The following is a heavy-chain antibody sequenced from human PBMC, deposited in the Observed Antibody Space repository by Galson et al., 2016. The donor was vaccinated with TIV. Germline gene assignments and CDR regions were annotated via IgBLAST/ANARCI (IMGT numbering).Heavy chain of an antibody. CDR1: GASISYGGFY. CDR2: IYYSGST. J-gene: IGHJ6*03. V-gene: IGHV4-61*08. CDR3: ARDTSMVVTIDHFAYYMDV. D-gene: IGHD2-21*02. Sequence: SETLSLTCTVSGASISYGGFYWTWIRQSPGKGLEWIGYIYYSGSTNYNPSLKSRVTISRDTSKNRFSLKLTSVTAADTAVYYCARDTSMVVTIDHFAYYMDVGGKGTTVTVSS.